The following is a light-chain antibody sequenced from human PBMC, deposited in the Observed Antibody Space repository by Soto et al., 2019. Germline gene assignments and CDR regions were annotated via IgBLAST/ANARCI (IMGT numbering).Light chain of an antibody. J-gene: IGKJ4*01. CDR1: QSISTS. Sequence: DIQMTQSPSTLSAFVGDRVTITCRASQSISTSLAWYQQKPGKAPKLLIYLASSLESGVPARFSGSGSATDFTLSISSLQPDDFATYYCQQYNSYSPLTFGGGTKVDIK. CDR2: LAS. V-gene: IGKV1-5*03. CDR3: QQYNSYSPLT.